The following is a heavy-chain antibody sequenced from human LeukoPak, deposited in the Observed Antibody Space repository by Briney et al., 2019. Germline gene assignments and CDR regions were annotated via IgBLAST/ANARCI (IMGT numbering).Heavy chain of an antibody. CDR3: ARGVVVPAATLPVGFDY. CDR1: GFTFSSYA. D-gene: IGHD2-2*01. V-gene: IGHV3-30-3*01. Sequence: PGRSLRLSCAASGFTFSSYAMHWVRQAPGKGLEWVAVISYDGSNKYYADSVKGRFTISRDNSKNTLYLQMNSLRAEDTAVYYCARGVVVPAATLPVGFDYWGQGTLVTVSS. CDR2: ISYDGSNK. J-gene: IGHJ4*02.